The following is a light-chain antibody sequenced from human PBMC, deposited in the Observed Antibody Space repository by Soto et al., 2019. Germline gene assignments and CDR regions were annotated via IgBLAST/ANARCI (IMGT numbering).Light chain of an antibody. CDR3: QQYYSTPRT. Sequence: DSVMTQSPDSLAVSLGERATINCKSSQSVLYSSNNKNYLAWYQQKAGQPPKLLIYWASTRESGVPDRVSGSGSGSDFTLTISSLQAEDVAVYYCQQYYSTPRTFGQGTKVEIK. V-gene: IGKV4-1*01. J-gene: IGKJ1*01. CDR1: QSVLYSSNNKNY. CDR2: WAS.